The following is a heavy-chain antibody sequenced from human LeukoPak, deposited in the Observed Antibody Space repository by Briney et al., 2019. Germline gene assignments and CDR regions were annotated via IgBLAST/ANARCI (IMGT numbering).Heavy chain of an antibody. CDR2: ISDSGGST. V-gene: IGHV3-23*01. CDR3: ARVGAAAGYDAFDI. CDR1: EFTFSSYA. J-gene: IGHJ3*02. Sequence: GGSLRLSCAASEFTFSSYAMSWVRQAPGKGLEWVSAISDSGGSTYYADSVKGRFSISRDNSKNTLYLQMNSLRAEDTAVYYCARVGAAAGYDAFDIWGQGTMVTVSS. D-gene: IGHD6-13*01.